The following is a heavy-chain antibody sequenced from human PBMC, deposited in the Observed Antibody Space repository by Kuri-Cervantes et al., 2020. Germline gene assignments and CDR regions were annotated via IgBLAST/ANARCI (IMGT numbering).Heavy chain of an antibody. CDR1: GFTFSNAW. D-gene: IGHD2-15*01. CDR3: ARGGPEINRRIVVVVAATPGSTGCMDV. J-gene: IGHJ6*03. V-gene: IGHV3-7*01. Sequence: GESLKISCAASGFTFSNAWMSWVRQAPGKGLEWVATIKDDGTEKYYVDSVKGRFTISRDNAKNSLYLQMNSLRAEDTAVYYCARGGPEINRRIVVVVAATPGSTGCMDVWGKGTTVTVSS. CDR2: IKDDGTEK.